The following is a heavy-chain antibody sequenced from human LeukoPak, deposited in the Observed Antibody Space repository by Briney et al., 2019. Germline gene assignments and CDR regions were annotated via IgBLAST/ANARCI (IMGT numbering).Heavy chain of an antibody. CDR2: ISSSSNLI. J-gene: IGHJ2*01. V-gene: IGHV3-21*01. CDR3: AREAGTGERWYFDL. Sequence: GGSLRLSCAASGFTFSSYTMNWVRQAPGKGLEWVSSISSSSNLIYYADSVKGRFTISRDNAKNSLDLHMNSLRAEDTAVFYCAREAGTGERWYFDLWGRGTLVTVSS. D-gene: IGHD7-27*01. CDR1: GFTFSSYT.